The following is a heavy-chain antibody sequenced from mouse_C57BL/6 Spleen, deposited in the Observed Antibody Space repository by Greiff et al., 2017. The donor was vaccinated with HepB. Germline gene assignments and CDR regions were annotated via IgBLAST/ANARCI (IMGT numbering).Heavy chain of an antibody. V-gene: IGHV2-6*01. J-gene: IGHJ3*01. Sequence: VKLVESGPGLVAPSQSLSITCTVSGFSLTSYGVDWVRQSPGKGLEWLGVIWGVGSTHYNSALKSRLSISKDNSKSQVFLKMNSLQTDDTAMYYCASGRFAYWGQGALVTVSA. CDR1: GFSLTSYG. CDR2: IWGVGST. CDR3: ASGRFAY.